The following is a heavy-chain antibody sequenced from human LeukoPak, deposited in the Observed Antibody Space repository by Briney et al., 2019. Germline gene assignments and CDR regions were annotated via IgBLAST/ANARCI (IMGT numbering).Heavy chain of an antibody. D-gene: IGHD5-24*01. CDR1: GYSFISYW. CDR3: GRPQRLGAFDI. J-gene: IGHJ3*02. Sequence: GESLKISCKGSGYSFISYWIGWVRQMPGKGLEWMGIIYPGDSDTRYSPSFQGQVAISADKSISTAYLQWSSLKASDTAMYYCGRPQRLGAFDIWGQGTMVTVSS. V-gene: IGHV5-51*01. CDR2: IYPGDSDT.